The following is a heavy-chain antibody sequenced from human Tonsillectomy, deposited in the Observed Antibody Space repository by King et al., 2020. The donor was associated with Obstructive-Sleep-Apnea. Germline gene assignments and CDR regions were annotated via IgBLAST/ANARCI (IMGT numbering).Heavy chain of an antibody. D-gene: IGHD6-13*01. CDR1: GFTFSSYD. V-gene: IGHV3-13*01. Sequence: VQLVESGGGLVQPGGSLRLSCAASGFTFSSYDMHWVRQATGKGLEWVSAIGTAGDTYYPGSVKGRLTISRENAKNSLYLQMNSLRAGDTAVYYCAREEAAAGRGYYYGMDVWGQGTTVTVSS. CDR3: AREEAAAGRGYYYGMDV. CDR2: IGTAGDT. J-gene: IGHJ6*02.